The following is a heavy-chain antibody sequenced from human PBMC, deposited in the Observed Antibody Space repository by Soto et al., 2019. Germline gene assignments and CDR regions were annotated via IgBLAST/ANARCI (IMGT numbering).Heavy chain of an antibody. V-gene: IGHV5-51*01. CDR3: ARLRDMIAVAGYFDY. CDR2: IYPGDSDT. CDR1: GYSFTSYC. Sequence: GETLKISCMGSGYSFTSYCTGWLRQMPGKGLEWMGIIYPGDSDTRYSPSFQGQVTISADKSISTAYLQWSSLKASDSAMYYCARLRDMIAVAGYFDYYGQGTLVTVSS. J-gene: IGHJ4*02. D-gene: IGHD6-19*01.